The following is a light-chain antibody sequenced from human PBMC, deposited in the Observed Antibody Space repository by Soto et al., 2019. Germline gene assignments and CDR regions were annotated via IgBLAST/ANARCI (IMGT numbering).Light chain of an antibody. CDR1: QSVSSY. J-gene: IGKJ5*01. Sequence: EIGLTQSPATLSLSPGERATRACRASQSVSSYLAWYQQKPGQAPRHLIYDASNRATGIPARFSGSGSGTDFTLTISSLQPEDSAVYYCQQRSNWLITFGQGTRLEIK. CDR3: QQRSNWLIT. CDR2: DAS. V-gene: IGKV3-11*01.